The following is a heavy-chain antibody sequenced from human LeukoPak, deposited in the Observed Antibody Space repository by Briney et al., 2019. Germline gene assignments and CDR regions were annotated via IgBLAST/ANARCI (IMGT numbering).Heavy chain of an antibody. V-gene: IGHV4-59*08. CDR2: IYYSGST. Sequence: PSETLSLTCTVSGGSISSYYWSWIRQPPGKGLEWIGYIYYSGSTNYNPSLKSRVTISVDTSKNQFSLKLSSVTAADTAVYYCARLCGGDCYSSHFDYWGQGTLVTVSS. J-gene: IGHJ4*02. CDR3: ARLCGGDCYSSHFDY. CDR1: GGSISSYY. D-gene: IGHD2-21*02.